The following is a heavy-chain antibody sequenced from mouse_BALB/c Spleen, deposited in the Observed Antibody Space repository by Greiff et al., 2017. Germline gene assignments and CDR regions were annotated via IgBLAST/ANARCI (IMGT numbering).Heavy chain of an antibody. J-gene: IGHJ4*01. CDR3: ARGGGVALYYYAMDY. D-gene: IGHD1-1*02. V-gene: IGHV5-6-5*01. CDR2: ISDGGST. CDR1: GFTFSDYY. Sequence: EVKLVESGGGLVKPGGSLKLSCAASGFTFSDYYMYWVRQTPEKRLEWVATISDGGSTYYPDSVKGRFTISRDNARNILYLQMSSLRSEDTAMYYCARGGGVALYYYAMDYWGQGTSVTVSS.